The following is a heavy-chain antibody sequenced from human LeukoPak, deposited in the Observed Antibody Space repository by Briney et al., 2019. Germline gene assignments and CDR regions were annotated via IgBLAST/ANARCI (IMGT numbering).Heavy chain of an antibody. CDR3: ARDLAWGAFDY. CDR2: ISGSGDNT. V-gene: IGHV3-23*01. CDR1: GFTFSSYA. Sequence: GGSLRLSCAASGFTFSSYAMNWVRQAPGKGLEWISSISGSGDNTYYADSVKGRFTISRDDSRNTLSLQMNSLRVEDTAVYYCARDLAWGAFDYWGPGILVAVSS. D-gene: IGHD7-27*01. J-gene: IGHJ4*02.